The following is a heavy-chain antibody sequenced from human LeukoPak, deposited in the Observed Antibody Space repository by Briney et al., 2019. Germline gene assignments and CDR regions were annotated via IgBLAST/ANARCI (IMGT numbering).Heavy chain of an antibody. D-gene: IGHD3-10*02. CDR2: INSSSGYI. J-gene: IGHJ6*04. Sequence: PGGSLRLSCAASGFTFSSYSMNWVRRAPGKGLEWVSSINSSSGYIYYADSVKGRFTISRDNAKNSLYLQMNSLRAEDTAVYYCAELGITMIGGVWGKGTTVTISS. CDR3: AELGITMIGGV. V-gene: IGHV3-21*01. CDR1: GFTFSSYS.